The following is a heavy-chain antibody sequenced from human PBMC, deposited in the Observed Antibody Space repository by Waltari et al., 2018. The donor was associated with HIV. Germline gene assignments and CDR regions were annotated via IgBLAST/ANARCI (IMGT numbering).Heavy chain of an antibody. V-gene: IGHV1-2*07. CDR3: AKRHAWNYGKVNWFDP. CDR2: LDPNSCVA. Sequence: QEHLVQSGAELKKPGASVKVSCKAFGYTFTGFFLHWVRQAPGQGLEGMGYLDPNSCVANFARGFQGGVTLTRDTSINTANMGLRSLGSDETAIYDCAKRHAWNYGKVNWFDPWGQGTLVTVS. D-gene: IGHD1-7*01. J-gene: IGHJ5*02. CDR1: GYTFTGFF.